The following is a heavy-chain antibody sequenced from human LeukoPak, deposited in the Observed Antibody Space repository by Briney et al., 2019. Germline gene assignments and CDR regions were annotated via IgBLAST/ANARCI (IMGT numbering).Heavy chain of an antibody. CDR3: AKDRVVRGVMGRIDY. V-gene: IGHV3-23*01. D-gene: IGHD3-10*01. Sequence: GGSLRLSCAASGFTFSSYAMSWVRQAPGKGLEWVSAITGSGDSTYYADSLKGRFTISRDNSKNTLYLQMNSLRAEDTAVYYCAKDRVVRGVMGRIDYWGQGTLVTVSS. CDR1: GFTFSSYA. CDR2: ITGSGDST. J-gene: IGHJ4*02.